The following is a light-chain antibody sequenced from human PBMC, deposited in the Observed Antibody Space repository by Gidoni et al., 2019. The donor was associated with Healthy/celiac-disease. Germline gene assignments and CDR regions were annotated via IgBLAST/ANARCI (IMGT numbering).Light chain of an antibody. J-gene: IGKJ2*01. CDR2: YAS. CDR3: QQYNSYSMYT. V-gene: IGKV1-5*01. Sequence: DIQMTQSPSTLSASVGDRVTITCRASQSISSWLAWYQQKPGKAPKLLIYYASSLESGVPSRFSGSGSGTEFTLTISSLQPDDFATYYCQQYNSYSMYTFGQGTKLEIK. CDR1: QSISSW.